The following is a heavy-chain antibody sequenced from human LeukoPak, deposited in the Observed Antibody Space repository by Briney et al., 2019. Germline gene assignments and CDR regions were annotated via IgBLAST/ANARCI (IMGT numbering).Heavy chain of an antibody. CDR3: ASIDFWSGYPNWFDP. V-gene: IGHV4-38-2*01. CDR1: GYSISSGYY. Sequence: PSETLSLTXAVSGYSISSGYYWGWIRQPPGKGLEWIGSIYHSGSTYYNPSLKSRVTISVDTSKNQFSLKLSSVTAADTAVYYCASIDFWSGYPNWFDPWGQGTLVTVSS. CDR2: IYHSGST. J-gene: IGHJ5*02. D-gene: IGHD3-3*01.